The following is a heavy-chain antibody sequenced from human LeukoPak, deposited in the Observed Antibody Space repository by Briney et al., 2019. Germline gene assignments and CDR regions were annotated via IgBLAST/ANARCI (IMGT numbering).Heavy chain of an antibody. CDR3: AGSPLSSYSSGWFGYYFDY. CDR1: GGSISSYY. CDR2: IYYSGST. V-gene: IGHV4-59*01. D-gene: IGHD6-19*01. J-gene: IGHJ4*02. Sequence: PSETLSLTCTVSGGSISSYYWSWIRQPPGKGLEWIGYIYYSGSTNYNPSLKSRVTISVDTSKNQFSLKLSSVTAADTAVYYCAGSPLSSYSSGWFGYYFDYWGQGTLVTVSS.